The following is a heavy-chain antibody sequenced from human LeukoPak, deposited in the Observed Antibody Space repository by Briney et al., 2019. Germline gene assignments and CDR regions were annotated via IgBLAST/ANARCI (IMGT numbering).Heavy chain of an antibody. V-gene: IGHV4-59*01. Sequence: AETLSLTCTVSGGSIGSYYWSWIRQPPGRGLEWRGNIYYSWSTNYNPSLKSRVTISVDTSKSQFSLKLSSVTAADTAVYYCARERSGAAYFDYWGQGTLVTVSS. D-gene: IGHD1-26*01. CDR1: GGSIGSYY. J-gene: IGHJ4*02. CDR3: ARERSGAAYFDY. CDR2: IYYSWST.